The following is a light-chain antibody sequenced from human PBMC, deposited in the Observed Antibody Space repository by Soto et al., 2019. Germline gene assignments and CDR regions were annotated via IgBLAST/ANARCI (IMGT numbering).Light chain of an antibody. CDR2: EGS. CDR3: CSYAGSRV. J-gene: IGLJ2*01. CDR1: SSDVGRHNL. Sequence: QSALTQPASVSGSPGQSITISCTGTSSDVGRHNLVSWYQQHPGKAPKVMIYEGSKRPSGVSNRFSGSKSGNTASLTISGLQAEDEADYYCCSYAGSRVFGGGTKLTVL. V-gene: IGLV2-23*01.